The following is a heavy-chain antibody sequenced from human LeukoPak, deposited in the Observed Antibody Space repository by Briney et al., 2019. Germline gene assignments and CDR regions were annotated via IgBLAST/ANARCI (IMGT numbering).Heavy chain of an antibody. CDR1: GFTFNTSW. D-gene: IGHD1-26*01. CDR3: ATAGVRSGSFASFDY. J-gene: IGHJ4*02. V-gene: IGHV3-74*01. Sequence: PGGSLRLSCAASGFTFNTSWMHWVRQASGKGLIWVSCINADETSTTYADSVKGRFAISRDNAKNTLYLQMNSLRAEDTAMYYCATAGVRSGSFASFDYWGQGTLVTVSS. CDR2: INADETST.